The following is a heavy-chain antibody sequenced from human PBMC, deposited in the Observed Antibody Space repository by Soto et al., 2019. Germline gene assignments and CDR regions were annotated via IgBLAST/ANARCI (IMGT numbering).Heavy chain of an antibody. V-gene: IGHV3-74*01. Sequence: PGGSLRLSCAASGFTFSSYWMHWVRQAPGKGLVWVSRINSDGSTTSYADSVKGRFTISRDNAKNTLYLQMNSVRAEDTAMYYFASGFTEAAAGYWGPGTLVTVSS. CDR2: INSDGSTT. CDR3: ASGFTEAAAGY. D-gene: IGHD6-13*01. J-gene: IGHJ4*02. CDR1: GFTFSSYW.